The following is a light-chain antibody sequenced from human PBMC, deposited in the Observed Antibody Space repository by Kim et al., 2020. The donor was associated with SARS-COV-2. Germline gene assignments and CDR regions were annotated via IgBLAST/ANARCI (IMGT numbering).Light chain of an antibody. V-gene: IGLV3-1*01. J-gene: IGLJ1*01. CDR1: KLGDKY. CDR3: QVWDRRTVV. Sequence: SVSPGQTATITCSGDKLGDKYVHWYQQKPGQSPVVVIYEDRKRPSGIPERVSGSNSGNTATLTISATQAMDEADYYCQVWDRRTVVFGSGTKVTVL. CDR2: EDR.